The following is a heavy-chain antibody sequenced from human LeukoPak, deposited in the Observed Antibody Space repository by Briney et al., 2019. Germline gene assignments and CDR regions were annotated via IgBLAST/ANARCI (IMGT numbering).Heavy chain of an antibody. V-gene: IGHV1-18*01. CDR2: ISAYNGNT. J-gene: IGHJ1*01. CDR1: GYTFTSYG. Sequence: ASVKVSCKSSGYTFTSYGISWVRQAPGQGLEWMGWISAYNGNTNYAQKLQGRVTMTTDTSTSTAYMSLRSLRSDDTPVYYCARKLRYFSGGSCDSSWDVQTWGQGTLVTVSS. CDR3: ARKLRYFSGGSCDSSWDVQT. D-gene: IGHD2-15*01.